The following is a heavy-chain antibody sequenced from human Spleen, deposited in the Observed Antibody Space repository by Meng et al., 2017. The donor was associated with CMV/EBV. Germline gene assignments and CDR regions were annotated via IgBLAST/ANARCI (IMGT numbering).Heavy chain of an antibody. V-gene: IGHV3-11*06. Sequence: GGSLRLSCAASGLTVVDNYMSWVRQAPGKGLEWVSSISSSSSYLYYADSLQGRFTISRDNAKNSLYLQMNSLRAEDTAVYYCARDPSRDYYFDLWGQGTLVTVSS. CDR3: ARDPSRDYYFDL. CDR2: ISSSSSYL. CDR1: GLTVVDNY. D-gene: IGHD2-2*01. J-gene: IGHJ4*02.